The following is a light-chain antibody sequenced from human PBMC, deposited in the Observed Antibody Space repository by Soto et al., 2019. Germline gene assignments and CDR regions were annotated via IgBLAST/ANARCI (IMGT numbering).Light chain of an antibody. V-gene: IGLV1-40*01. J-gene: IGLJ3*02. CDR3: QSYDNSLSAGV. CDR2: VNI. CDR1: SSNIGAGYD. Sequence: QSVLTQPPSVSGAPGQTVTISCTGSSSNIGAGYDVHWYQQLPGTAPKLLIYVNINRPSGVPDRFSGSKSGTSASLAITGLQTEDEADYYCQSYDNSLSAGVFGGGTKLTVL.